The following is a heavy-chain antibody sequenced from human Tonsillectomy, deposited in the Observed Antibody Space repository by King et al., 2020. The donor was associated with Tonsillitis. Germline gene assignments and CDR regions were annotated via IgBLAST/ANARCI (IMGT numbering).Heavy chain of an antibody. D-gene: IGHD3-10*01. CDR3: ATLEGERGSTYGSVFDS. V-gene: IGHV3-23*03. CDR1: GFTFSSYA. J-gene: IGHJ1*01. CDR2: IYSGGSST. Sequence: VQLVESGGGLVQPGGSLRLSCAASGFTFSSYAMSWVRQAPGKGLQWVSVIYSGGSSTYYADSVKGRFTISRDNSKNTLYLQMNSLRAEDTAVYYCATLEGERGSTYGSVFDSGGQGTLAPVSS.